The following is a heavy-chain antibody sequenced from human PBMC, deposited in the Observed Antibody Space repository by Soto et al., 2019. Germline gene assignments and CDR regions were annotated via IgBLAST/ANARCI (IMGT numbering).Heavy chain of an antibody. CDR2: INPNSGGT. V-gene: IGHV1-2*04. CDR1: GYTFTGYY. D-gene: IGHD6-19*01. J-gene: IGHJ5*02. Sequence: QVQLVQSGAEVKKPGASVKVSCKASGYTFTGYYMHWVRQAPGQGLEWMGWINPNSGGTNYAQKFQGWVTMTRDTSSSTAHMELSRLRSDVTAVYYCARDRDSSGWCSPFDPWGQGTLVTVSS. CDR3: ARDRDSSGWCSPFDP.